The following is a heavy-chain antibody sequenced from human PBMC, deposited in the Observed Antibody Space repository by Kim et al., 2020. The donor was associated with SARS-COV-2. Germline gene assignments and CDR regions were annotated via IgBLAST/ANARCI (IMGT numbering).Heavy chain of an antibody. Sequence: GGSLRLSCAASGFTFSNAWMSWVRQAPGKGLEWVGRIKSKTDGGTTDYAAPVKGRFTISRDDSKNTLYLQMNSLKTEDTAVYYCTTLLRYFDWLADKYYYSGMDVWGQGTTVTVSS. CDR1: GFTFSNAW. V-gene: IGHV3-15*01. D-gene: IGHD3-9*01. CDR3: TTLLRYFDWLADKYYYSGMDV. CDR2: IKSKTDGGTT. J-gene: IGHJ6*02.